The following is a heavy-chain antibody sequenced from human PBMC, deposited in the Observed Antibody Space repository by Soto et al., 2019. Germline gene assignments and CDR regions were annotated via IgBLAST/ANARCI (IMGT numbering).Heavy chain of an antibody. J-gene: IGHJ6*02. CDR2: ISAYNGNT. CDR3: ARDAPSHASSGYPTPSGYYYYGMDV. Sequence: ASVKVSCKASGYTFTSYGISWVRQAPGQGLEWMGWISAYNGNTNYAQKLQGRVTMTTDTSTSTAYMELRSLRSDDTAVYYCARDAPSHASSGYPTPSGYYYYGMDVWGHGTTVTVSS. V-gene: IGHV1-18*04. D-gene: IGHD3-22*01. CDR1: GYTFTSYG.